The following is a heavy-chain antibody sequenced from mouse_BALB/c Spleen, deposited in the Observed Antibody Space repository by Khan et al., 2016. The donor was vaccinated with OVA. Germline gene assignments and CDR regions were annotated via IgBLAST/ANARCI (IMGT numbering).Heavy chain of an antibody. CDR3: TNNRHCSYVLVY. CDR2: IRTYTGEP. Sequence: QIQLVQSGPELKKPGETVKISCKASGYTFTNYGMNWVKKSPGKTLKWMGWIRTYTGEPTYADDFKGRFAFSLYTSASTAYLQHNNLKNQDKATLFGTNNRHCSYVLVYWGQGTTGTVSS. CDR1: GYTFTNYG. J-gene: IGHJ4*01. D-gene: IGHD6-1*01. V-gene: IGHV9-1*02.